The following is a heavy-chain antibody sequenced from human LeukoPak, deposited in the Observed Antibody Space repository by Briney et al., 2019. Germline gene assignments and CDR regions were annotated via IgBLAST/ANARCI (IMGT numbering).Heavy chain of an antibody. Sequence: SETLSLTCTVSGGSISSSSYYWGWIRQPPGKGLEWIGSIYYSGSTNYNPSLKSRVTISVDTSKNQFSLKLSSVTAADTAVYYCATHRGLLWFGELSRVHYFDYWGQGTLVTVSS. CDR1: GGSISSSSYY. CDR3: ATHRGLLWFGELSRVHYFDY. CDR2: IYYSGST. D-gene: IGHD3-10*01. J-gene: IGHJ4*02. V-gene: IGHV4-39*07.